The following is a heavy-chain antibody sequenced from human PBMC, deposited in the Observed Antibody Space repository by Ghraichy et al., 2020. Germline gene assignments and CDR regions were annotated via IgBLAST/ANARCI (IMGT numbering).Heavy chain of an antibody. Sequence: GESLNISCAASGFTFSSYAMSWVRQAPGKGLEWVSAISGSGGSTYYADSVKGRFTISRDNSKNTLYLQMNSLRAEDTAVYYCAKDFGGLGGYEPLPYNWFDPWGQGTLVTVSS. J-gene: IGHJ5*02. D-gene: IGHD5-12*01. CDR2: ISGSGGST. CDR1: GFTFSSYA. V-gene: IGHV3-23*01. CDR3: AKDFGGLGGYEPLPYNWFDP.